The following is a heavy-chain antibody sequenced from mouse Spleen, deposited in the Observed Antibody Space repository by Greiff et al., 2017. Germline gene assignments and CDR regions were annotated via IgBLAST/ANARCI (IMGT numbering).Heavy chain of an antibody. Sequence: QVQLKESGAELVKPGASVKISCKASGYAFSSYWMNWVKQRPGKGLEWIGQIYPGDGDTNYNGKFKGKATLTADKSSSTAYMQLSSLTSEDSAVYFCARHPYYYGSHYFDYWGQGTTLTVSS. CDR3: ARHPYYYGSHYFDY. CDR1: GYAFSSYW. V-gene: IGHV1-80*01. CDR2: IYPGDGDT. J-gene: IGHJ2*01. D-gene: IGHD1-1*01.